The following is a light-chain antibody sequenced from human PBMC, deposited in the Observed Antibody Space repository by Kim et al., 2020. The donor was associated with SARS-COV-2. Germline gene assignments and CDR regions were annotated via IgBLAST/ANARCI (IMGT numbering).Light chain of an antibody. CDR1: SSDVGGYNY. J-gene: IGLJ3*02. V-gene: IGLV2-14*03. CDR3: SSYTSSSTLGV. Sequence: QSITISCTGTSSDVGGYNYVSWHQQHPGKAPKLMIYDVSNQPSGVSIRFSGSKSGNTASLNISRLQAEDEADYYCSSYTSSSTLGVFGGGTKLTVL. CDR2: DVS.